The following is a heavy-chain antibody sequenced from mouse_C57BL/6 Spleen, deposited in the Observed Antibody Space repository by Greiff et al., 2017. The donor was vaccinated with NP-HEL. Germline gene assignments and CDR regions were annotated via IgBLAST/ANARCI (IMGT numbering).Heavy chain of an antibody. V-gene: IGHV1-7*01. Sequence: VQLQQSGAELAKPGASVKLSCKASGYTFTSYWMHWVKQRPGQGLEWIGYINPSSGYTKYNQKFKDKATLTADKSSSTAYMQLSSLTYEDSAVYDCASYGSTYYYAMDYWGQGTSVTVSS. D-gene: IGHD1-1*01. CDR1: GYTFTSYW. J-gene: IGHJ4*01. CDR3: ASYGSTYYYAMDY. CDR2: INPSSGYT.